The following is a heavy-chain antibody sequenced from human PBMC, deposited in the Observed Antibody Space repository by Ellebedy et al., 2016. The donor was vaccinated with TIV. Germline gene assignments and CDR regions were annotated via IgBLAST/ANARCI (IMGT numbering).Heavy chain of an antibody. Sequence: PGGSLRLSCQGSGYSFTTYWIGWVRQMPGKGLEWMGMIYPGDSDVRYSPSFQGQVTISADKSISTAYLQWSSLKASDTAIYYCARHGGYSSSPLNYWGQGTLVTVSS. CDR2: IYPGDSDV. J-gene: IGHJ4*02. V-gene: IGHV5-51*01. CDR3: ARHGGYSSSPLNY. D-gene: IGHD6-6*01. CDR1: GYSFTTYW.